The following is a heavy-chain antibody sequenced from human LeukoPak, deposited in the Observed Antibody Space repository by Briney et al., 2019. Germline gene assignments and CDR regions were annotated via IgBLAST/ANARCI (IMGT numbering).Heavy chain of an antibody. V-gene: IGHV4-39*07. CDR1: GGSISSSSYY. Sequence: SETLSLTCTVSGGSISSSSYYWGWIRQPPGKGLEWIGSIYYSGSTYYNPSLKSRVTISVDTSKNQFSLKLSSVTAADTAVYYCARGMFPGGYFDYWGQGTLVTVSS. CDR3: ARGMFPGGYFDY. D-gene: IGHD3-10*02. CDR2: IYYSGST. J-gene: IGHJ4*02.